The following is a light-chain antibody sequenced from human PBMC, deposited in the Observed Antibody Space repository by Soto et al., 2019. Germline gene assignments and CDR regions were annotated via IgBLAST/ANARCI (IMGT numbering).Light chain of an antibody. V-gene: IGKV1-39*01. CDR3: QQNYSSPIT. Sequence: DSHMTHSPPSLSVSVGERDTLTWRASQSISSYLNWYQQKPGQAPKLLIYAASSLQSGVPSRFSGSGSGTEFTLTISSLQPEDFATYYCQQNYSSPITFGQGTRLEIK. J-gene: IGKJ5*01. CDR2: AAS. CDR1: QSISSY.